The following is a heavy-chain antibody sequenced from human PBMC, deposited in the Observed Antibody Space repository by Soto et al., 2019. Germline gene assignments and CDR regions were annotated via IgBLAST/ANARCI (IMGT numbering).Heavy chain of an antibody. CDR3: ARCTYLGGFDY. D-gene: IGHD3-16*01. V-gene: IGHV4-34*01. Sequence: SETLSLTCAVYGGSFSGYYWSWIRQPPGKGLEWIGEINHSGSTNYNPSLKSRVTISVDTSKNQFSLKLSSVTAADTAVYYCARCTYLGGFDYWGQGTLVTVSS. J-gene: IGHJ4*02. CDR1: GGSFSGYY. CDR2: INHSGST.